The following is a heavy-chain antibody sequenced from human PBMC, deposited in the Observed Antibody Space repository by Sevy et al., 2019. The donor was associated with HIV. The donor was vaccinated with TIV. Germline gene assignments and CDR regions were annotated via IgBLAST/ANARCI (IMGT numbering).Heavy chain of an antibody. CDR2: ISWNSRNI. J-gene: IGHJ6*02. CDR1: GFPFNDHA. CDR3: AKDINRGCDGVNGYSYYYYFYGLDV. V-gene: IGHV3-9*03. Sequence: GGSLRLSCAASGFPFNDHAMHWVRQVPGKGLEWVSGISWNSRNIGYADSVKGRFTISRDNARNFVYLEMNSLRTEDMALYYCAKDINRGCDGVNGYSYYYYFYGLDVWGQGTTVTVSS. D-gene: IGHD2-21*01.